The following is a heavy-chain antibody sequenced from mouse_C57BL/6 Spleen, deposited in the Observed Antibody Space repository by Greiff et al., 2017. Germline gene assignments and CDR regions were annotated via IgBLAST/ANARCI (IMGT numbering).Heavy chain of an antibody. D-gene: IGHD2-4*01. J-gene: IGHJ1*03. Sequence: VQLQQSGTELVKPGASVKLSCKASGYTFTSYWMHWVKQRPGQGLEWIGNINPSNGGTNYNEKFKSKATLTVDKSSSTAYMQLSSLTSEDSAVYYCAKENYDYGSYWYFDVWGTGTTVTVSS. CDR1: GYTFTSYW. CDR2: INPSNGGT. V-gene: IGHV1-53*01. CDR3: AKENYDYGSYWYFDV.